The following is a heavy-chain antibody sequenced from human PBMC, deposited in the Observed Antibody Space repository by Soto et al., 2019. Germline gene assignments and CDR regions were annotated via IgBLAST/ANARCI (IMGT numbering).Heavy chain of an antibody. V-gene: IGHV3-72*01. CDR2: TRKKANSYTT. Sequence: HPGGSLRLSCAASGFTLSDHYMDWVREAPGKGLEWVGRTRKKANSYTTEYAASVKGRFTSSGDDSKNSMYLQMNSLKTEDTAVYYCARVGVVVTAFDIWGQGTMVTVSS. CDR1: GFTLSDHY. D-gene: IGHD2-21*02. CDR3: ARVGVVVTAFDI. J-gene: IGHJ3*02.